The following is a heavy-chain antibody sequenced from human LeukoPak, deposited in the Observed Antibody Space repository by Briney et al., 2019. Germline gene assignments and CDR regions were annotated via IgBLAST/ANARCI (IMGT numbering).Heavy chain of an antibody. CDR1: GGSISY. D-gene: IGHD1-26*01. J-gene: IGHJ2*01. V-gene: IGHV4-59*01. CDR2: IYDHGRT. Sequence: SETLSLTCTVSGGSISYWTWIRQPPGKGLEWIGVIYDHGRTEYKPSLTSRVSISLDTSKTQVSLKLRSVNAADTAVYYCARGLAGAHSGAVYSDLWGRGNLVTVSS. CDR3: ARGLAGAHSGAVYSDL.